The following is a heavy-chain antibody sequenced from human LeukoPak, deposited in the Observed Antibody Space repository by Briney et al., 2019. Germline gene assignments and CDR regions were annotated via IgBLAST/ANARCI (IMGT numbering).Heavy chain of an antibody. CDR3: ARADWSGKPSGD. J-gene: IGHJ4*02. CDR1: GFTFSSYA. D-gene: IGHD3-3*01. Sequence: KPGGSLRLSCAASGFTFSSYAMSWVRQAPGKGLEWVSAISSSSSYIYYADSVKGRFTISRDNAKNSLYLQMNSLRAEDTAVYYCARADWSGKPSGDWGQGTLVTVSS. V-gene: IGHV3-21*01. CDR2: ISSSSSYI.